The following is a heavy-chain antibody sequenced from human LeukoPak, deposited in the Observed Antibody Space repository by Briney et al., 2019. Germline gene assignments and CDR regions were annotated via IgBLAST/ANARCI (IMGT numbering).Heavy chain of an antibody. J-gene: IGHJ3*02. D-gene: IGHD3-22*01. CDR1: GGTFSSYA. CDR2: INPNSGGT. CDR3: ARDLGITMIVVVPYAFDI. Sequence: ASVKVSWKASGGTFSSYAISWVRQAPGQGLEWMGWINPNSGGTNYAQKFQGRVTMTRDTSISTAYMELSRLRSDDTAVYYCARDLGITMIVVVPYAFDIWGQGTMVTVSS. V-gene: IGHV1-2*02.